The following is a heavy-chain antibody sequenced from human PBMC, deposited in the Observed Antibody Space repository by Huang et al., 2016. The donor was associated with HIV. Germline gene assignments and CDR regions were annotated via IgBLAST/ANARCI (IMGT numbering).Heavy chain of an antibody. CDR1: GFSFTSYA. CDR3: LPAGHVSHYYYMDV. V-gene: IGHV3-30*03. CDR2: DSNDGNEK. Sequence: QGQLVESGGGVVQPGRSLRLSCAASGFSFTSYAMQWVRQVPGKGLDWVSFDSNDGNEKYYADAVKGRFTISRDNFKNTLYLQMNSLRTGDTAVYFCLPAGHVSHYYYMDVWGKGTTVIVSS. J-gene: IGHJ6*03.